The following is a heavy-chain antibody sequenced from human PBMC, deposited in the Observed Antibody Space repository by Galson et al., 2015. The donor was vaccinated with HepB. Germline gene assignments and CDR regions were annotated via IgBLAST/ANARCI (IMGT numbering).Heavy chain of an antibody. CDR3: ARDGIVVVPAAMPGRYYYYGMYV. CDR1: GFTFSSYA. D-gene: IGHD2-2*01. Sequence: SLRLSCAASGFTFSSYAMHSVRPAPATGLEWVAVISYDGSNNYYADSVKGRFNISRDNSKNTLYLRMNSRRADDTAVYYCARDGIVVVPAAMPGRYYYYGMYVWGQGTTVTVSS. V-gene: IGHV3-30-3*01. J-gene: IGHJ6*02. CDR2: ISYDGSNN.